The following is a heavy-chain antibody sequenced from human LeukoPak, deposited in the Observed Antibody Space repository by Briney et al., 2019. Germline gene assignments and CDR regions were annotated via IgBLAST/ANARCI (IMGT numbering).Heavy chain of an antibody. J-gene: IGHJ6*02. CDR2: IIPIFGTA. CDR3: ARDRSSSPPMEYYYYYGMDV. D-gene: IGHD2/OR15-2a*01. Sequence: SVKVSCKASGGTFSSYAISWVRQAPGQGLEWMGGIIPIFGTANYAQKLQGRVTITADESTSTAYMELSSLRSEDTAVYYCARDRSSSPPMEYYYYYGMDVWGQGTTVTVSS. CDR1: GGTFSSYA. V-gene: IGHV1-69*13.